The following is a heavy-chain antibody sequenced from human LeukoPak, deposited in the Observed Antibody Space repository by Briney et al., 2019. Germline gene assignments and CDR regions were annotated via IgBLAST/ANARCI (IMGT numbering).Heavy chain of an antibody. J-gene: IGHJ4*02. Sequence: GGSLRLSCTTSGFTFGDYAMSWVRQAPGKGLEWVSAISGGGGSTYYADSVKGRYTISRDNSKNTLYLQMNSLRAEDTAVYFCAKLLFKSEDLDYWGQGTLVTVSS. CDR1: GFTFGDYA. CDR3: AKLLFKSEDLDY. CDR2: ISGGGGST. D-gene: IGHD3-10*02. V-gene: IGHV3-23*01.